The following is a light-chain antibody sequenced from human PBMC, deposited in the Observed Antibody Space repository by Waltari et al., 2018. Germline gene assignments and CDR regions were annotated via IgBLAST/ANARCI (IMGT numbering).Light chain of an antibody. CDR1: QTVSKNY. CDR2: DAS. CDR3: QQCAISPLT. Sequence: EIVLTQSPGTLSLSPGERATLSCRASQTVSKNYLAWYQRKPGQAPRLLIDDASNRDTGIPDRCSGSGSGTDFTLTISRLEPEDFAVYYCQQCAISPLTFGGGTKVEI. J-gene: IGKJ4*01. V-gene: IGKV3-20*01.